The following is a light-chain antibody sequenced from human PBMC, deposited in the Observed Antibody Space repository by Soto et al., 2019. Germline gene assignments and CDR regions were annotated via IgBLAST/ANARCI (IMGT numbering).Light chain of an antibody. CDR1: QSINNY. Sequence: IQLTQSPSTLSASVGDSVTITYRASQSINNYLAWYQQKPGKAPKLLIYKASSLESGVPSRFSGSGSGTEFTLTISSLQPDDFATYYCQQYHSSPRTFGQGTKVDI. J-gene: IGKJ1*01. CDR2: KAS. CDR3: QQYHSSPRT. V-gene: IGKV1-5*03.